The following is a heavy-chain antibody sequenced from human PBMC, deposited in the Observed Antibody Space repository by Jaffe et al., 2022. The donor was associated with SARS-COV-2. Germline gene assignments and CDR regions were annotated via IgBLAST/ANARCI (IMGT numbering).Heavy chain of an antibody. J-gene: IGHJ6*03. V-gene: IGHV4-34*01. CDR2: INHSGST. D-gene: IGHD5-12*01. CDR1: GGSFSGYY. CDR3: ARGGGYSGYDGYYYYYYYMDV. Sequence: QVQLQQWGAGLLKPSETLSLTCAVYGGSFSGYYWSWIRQPPGKGLEWIGEINHSGSTNYNPSLKSRVTISVDTSKNQFSLKLSSVTAADTAVYYCARGGGYSGYDGYYYYYYYMDVWGKGTTVTVSS.